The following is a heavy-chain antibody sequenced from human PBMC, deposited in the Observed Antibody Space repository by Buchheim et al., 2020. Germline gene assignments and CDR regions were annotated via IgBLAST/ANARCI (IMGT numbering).Heavy chain of an antibody. V-gene: IGHV3-30*18. CDR1: GFTFSSYG. CDR3: AKEGARGYYYYYGMDV. Sequence: QVQLVESGGGVVQPGRSLRLSCAASGFTFSSYGMHWVRQAPGKGLEWVAVISYDGSNKYYADSVKGRFTISRDNSKTTLYLQMNSLRAEDTAVYYCAKEGARGYYYYYGMDVWGQGTT. J-gene: IGHJ6*02. CDR2: ISYDGSNK. D-gene: IGHD3-16*01.